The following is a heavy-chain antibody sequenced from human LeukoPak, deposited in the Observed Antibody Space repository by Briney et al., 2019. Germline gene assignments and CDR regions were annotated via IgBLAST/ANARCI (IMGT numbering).Heavy chain of an antibody. Sequence: GASVKVSCKVSGYTPTELSMHWVRQAPGKGLEWMGGFHPEDGETIYAQKFQGRVTMTEDTSTDTAYMELSRLRSDDTAVYYCARDGGYCSGGGCYYTWFDPWGQGTLVTVSS. CDR2: FHPEDGET. CDR1: GYTPTELS. CDR3: ARDGGYCSGGGCYYTWFDP. D-gene: IGHD2-15*01. J-gene: IGHJ5*02. V-gene: IGHV1-24*01.